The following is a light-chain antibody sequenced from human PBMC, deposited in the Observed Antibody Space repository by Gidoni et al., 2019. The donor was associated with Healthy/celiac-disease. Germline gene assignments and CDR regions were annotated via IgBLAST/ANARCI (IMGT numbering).Light chain of an antibody. CDR3: QQYGSSPLFT. CDR2: GAS. Sequence: EIVLTQSPVTLSLSPGERATLSCRASQRVSSSYLAWYQQKPGQAPRLLIYGASSRATGIPDRFSGSGSGTDFTLTISRLEPEDFAVYYCQQYGSSPLFTFGPGTKVDIK. V-gene: IGKV3-20*01. J-gene: IGKJ3*01. CDR1: QRVSSSY.